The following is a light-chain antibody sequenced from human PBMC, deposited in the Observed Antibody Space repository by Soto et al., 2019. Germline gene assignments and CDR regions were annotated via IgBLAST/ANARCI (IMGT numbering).Light chain of an antibody. V-gene: IGKV3-11*01. CDR3: QQRSSWTWP. CDR1: QSVSSY. Sequence: EIVLTQSPATLSLSPGERATLSCRASQSVSSYLAWYQQKSGQAPRLLIYDASNRATGIPARFGGSGSGTDFTLTISSLEPEDFAVYYCQQRSSWTWPFGQGTKVDIX. CDR2: DAS. J-gene: IGKJ1*01.